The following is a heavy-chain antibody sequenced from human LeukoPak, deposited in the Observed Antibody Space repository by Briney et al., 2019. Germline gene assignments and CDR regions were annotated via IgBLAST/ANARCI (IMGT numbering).Heavy chain of an antibody. CDR3: ARDAPSGSYYRAADY. D-gene: IGHD1-26*01. Sequence: GGSLRLSCAASGFTFSSYSMNWVRQAPGKGLEWVSSISSSSSYIYYADSVKGRFTISRDNAKNSLYLQMNSLRAEDTAVYYCARDAPSGSYYRAADYCGQGTLVTVSS. CDR2: ISSSSSYI. V-gene: IGHV3-21*01. CDR1: GFTFSSYS. J-gene: IGHJ4*02.